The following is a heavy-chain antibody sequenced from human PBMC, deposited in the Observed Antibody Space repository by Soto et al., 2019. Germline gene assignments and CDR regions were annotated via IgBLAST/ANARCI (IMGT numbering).Heavy chain of an antibody. CDR1: GGSVRIGSYY. D-gene: IGHD4-17*01. CDR2: IYYNGNT. J-gene: IGHJ5*01. V-gene: IGHV4-61*01. Sequence: QVQLQESGPGLVKPSETLSLACTVSGGSVRIGSYYWSWIRQPPGKGLEWVGYIYYNGNTHYNTSRRTRGNISVDTYKNQFTLKQTTATAAYTAVYYCARGYGPPDSWGHGNMVNVSS. CDR3: ARGYGPPDS.